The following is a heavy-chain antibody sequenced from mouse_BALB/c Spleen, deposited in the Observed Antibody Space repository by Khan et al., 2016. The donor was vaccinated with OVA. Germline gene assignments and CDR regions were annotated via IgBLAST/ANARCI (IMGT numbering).Heavy chain of an antibody. Sequence: VQLQQSGTELVRPGASVKLSCKTSGYIFTSYWIHWVKQRSGQGLEWIARIYPGTGSTFYSERFKGKATLTADKASSTAYMQLSSLKSDDSAVYFCARAEGGSHFFDYWGQGTTRTVSS. CDR3: ARAEGGSHFFDY. V-gene: IGHV1S132*01. J-gene: IGHJ2*01. D-gene: IGHD6-1*01. CDR2: IYPGTGST. CDR1: GYIFTSYW.